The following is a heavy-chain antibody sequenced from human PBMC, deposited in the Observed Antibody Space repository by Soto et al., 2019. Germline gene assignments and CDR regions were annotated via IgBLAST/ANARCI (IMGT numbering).Heavy chain of an antibody. CDR2: LYYTGTT. CDR1: GGSIGSSSYY. J-gene: IGHJ5*02. CDR3: GAYCSRTYRYDWFDP. D-gene: IGHD2-2*01. Sequence: SETLSLTCSVSGGSIGSSSYYFGWIRQPPGKGLEWIGSLYYTGTTYYNSSLKSRVTISADKSQNQFSLRLSSVTAADTAVYYCGAYCSRTYRYDWFDPWGQGTLVTVSS. V-gene: IGHV4-39*01.